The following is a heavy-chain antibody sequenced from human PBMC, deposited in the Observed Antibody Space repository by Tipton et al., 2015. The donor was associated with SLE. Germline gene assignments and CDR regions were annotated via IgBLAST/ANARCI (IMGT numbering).Heavy chain of an antibody. CDR2: IYYSGST. CDR1: CGSISSHY. D-gene: IGHD3-10*01. CDR3: ARDVWFRA. V-gene: IGHV4-59*11. J-gene: IGHJ1*01. Sequence: TLSLTCAVSCGSISSHYWSLIRHPPGKGLEWIGYIYYSGSTNYNPSLKSRVTISVDTSKNQFSLKLRSVTAAYTAVYYCARDVWFRAWGQGTLVTVSS.